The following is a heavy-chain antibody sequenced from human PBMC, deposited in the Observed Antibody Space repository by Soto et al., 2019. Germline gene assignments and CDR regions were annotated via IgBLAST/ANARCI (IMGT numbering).Heavy chain of an antibody. CDR1: GFAFSSYA. D-gene: IGHD6-25*01. Sequence: EVQLLESGGNLVQTGGSLRLSYAASGFAFSSYAMTWVRQAPGKGLEWVSALRGTGGTTYSADSVRGRFTIARDNSKNTLYLQMNGLSPEDSAIYYCAKGIVGTGGSSGWPWFLDSWGQGTLVTVSS. CDR2: LRGTGGTT. V-gene: IGHV3-23*01. CDR3: AKGIVGTGGSSGWPWFLDS. J-gene: IGHJ4*02.